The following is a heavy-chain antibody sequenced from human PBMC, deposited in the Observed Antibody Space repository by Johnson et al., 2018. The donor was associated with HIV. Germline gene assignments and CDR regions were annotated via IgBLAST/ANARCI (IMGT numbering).Heavy chain of an antibody. J-gene: IGHJ3*02. V-gene: IGHV3-30*02. CDR3: AKSSIAVQDAFDI. CDR1: GFTFRSYG. Sequence: QVQLVESGGGVVQPGGSLRLSCEASGFTFRSYGRPWVGKAPGKGLGGVAIIGKDGGNKYYVDSVKGGFTISRDNSKKTLYLQMNSLRAEDTAVYFCAKSSIAVQDAFDIWGQGTVVTVSS. CDR2: IGKDGGNK. D-gene: IGHD6-19*01.